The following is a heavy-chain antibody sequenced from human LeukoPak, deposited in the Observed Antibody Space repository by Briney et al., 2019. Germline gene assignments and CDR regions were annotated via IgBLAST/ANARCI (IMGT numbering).Heavy chain of an antibody. J-gene: IGHJ5*02. V-gene: IGHV3-23*01. Sequence: PGGSLRLSCAASGFTLSSYAMTWVRQAPGRGLEWVSSVDGGGGGTYYADSVKGRFTISRDNAKNSLYLQMNSLRAEDTAVYYCARKEQWLVLNWFDPWGQGTLVTVSS. CDR1: GFTLSSYA. D-gene: IGHD6-19*01. CDR2: VDGGGGGT. CDR3: ARKEQWLVLNWFDP.